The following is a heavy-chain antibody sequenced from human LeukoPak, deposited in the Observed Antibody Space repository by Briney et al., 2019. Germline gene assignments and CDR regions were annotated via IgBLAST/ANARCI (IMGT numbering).Heavy chain of an antibody. D-gene: IGHD4-17*01. CDR3: ARGNDYGDYGGETAFDI. CDR2: INPNSGGT. V-gene: IGHV1-2*02. CDR1: GYTFTGYY. J-gene: IGHJ3*02. Sequence: ASVKVSCKASGYTFTGYYMHWVRQAPGQGLEWMGWINPNSGGTNYAQKFQGRVTMTRDTSISTAYMELSRLRSDDTALYFCARGNDYGDYGGETAFDIWGQGTMVTVSS.